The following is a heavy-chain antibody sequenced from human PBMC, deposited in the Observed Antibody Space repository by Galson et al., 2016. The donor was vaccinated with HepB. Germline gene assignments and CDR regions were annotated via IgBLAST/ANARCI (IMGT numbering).Heavy chain of an antibody. V-gene: IGHV1-2*02. D-gene: IGHD1-14*01. Sequence: SVKVSCKASGNMFTTYHMHWVRQAPGQGLQWMGWINPNNGDTTYEQKFRGRVTMTSNTSLRTAYMELSSLRSDDTAVYYCARPMNRVGTGHWGQGTLVTVSS. CDR1: GNMFTTYH. CDR2: INPNNGDT. CDR3: ARPMNRVGTGH. J-gene: IGHJ4*02.